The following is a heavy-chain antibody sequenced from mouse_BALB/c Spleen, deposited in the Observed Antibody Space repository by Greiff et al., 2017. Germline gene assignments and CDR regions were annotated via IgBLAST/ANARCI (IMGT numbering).Heavy chain of an antibody. CDR1: GFSLSTSGMG. CDR3: SRVYDDDGMDY. V-gene: IGHV8-12*01. Sequence: QVTLKESGPGILQPSQTLSLTCSFSGFSLSTSGMGVSWIRQPSGKGLEWLAHIYWDDDKRYNPSLKSRLTISKDTSSNQVFLKITSVDTADTATYDCSRVYDDDGMDYWGQGTSVTVSS. J-gene: IGHJ4*01. D-gene: IGHD2-4*01. CDR2: IYWDDDK.